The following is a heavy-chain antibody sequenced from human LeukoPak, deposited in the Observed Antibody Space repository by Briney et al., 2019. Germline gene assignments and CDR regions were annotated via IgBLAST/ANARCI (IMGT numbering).Heavy chain of an antibody. CDR2: IYWDDDK. D-gene: IGHD5-18*01. V-gene: IGHV2-5*02. CDR3: AHNIVGRYNYGGPSDAFDI. CDR1: GFSLSANAVG. J-gene: IGHJ3*02. Sequence: ESGPTLVNPTQTLTLTCTFSGFSLSANAVGVGWIRQPPGKALEWLALIYWDDDKRYSPSLRSTLTITKDTTKNQVVLTMTNMDPVDTATYYCAHNIVGRYNYGGPSDAFDIWGQGTMVTVSS.